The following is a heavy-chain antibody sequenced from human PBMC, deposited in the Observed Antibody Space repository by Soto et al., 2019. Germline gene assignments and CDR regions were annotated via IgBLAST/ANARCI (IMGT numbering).Heavy chain of an antibody. J-gene: IGHJ5*02. V-gene: IGHV4-4*07. CDR1: GGSISSYY. D-gene: IGHD2-2*01. Sequence: KPSETLSLTCTVSGGSISSYYWSWTRQPAGKGLEWIGRIYTSGSTNYNPSLKSRVTMSVDTSKNQFSLKLSSVTAADTAVYYCARVLVPRYCSSTSCSNWFDPWGQGTLVTVSS. CDR3: ARVLVPRYCSSTSCSNWFDP. CDR2: IYTSGST.